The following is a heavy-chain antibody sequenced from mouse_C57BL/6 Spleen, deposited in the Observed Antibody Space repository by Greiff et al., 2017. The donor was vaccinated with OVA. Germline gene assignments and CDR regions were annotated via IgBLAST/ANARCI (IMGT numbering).Heavy chain of an antibody. J-gene: IGHJ4*01. CDR1: GYTFTDYN. V-gene: IGHV1-18*01. D-gene: IGHD2-3*01. Sequence: VQLQQSGPELVKPGASVKIPCKASGYTFTDYNMDWVKQSHGKSLEWIGDINPNNGGTIYNQKFKGKATLTVDKSSSTAYMELRSLTSEDTAVYYCARWVYDGYAMDYWGQGTSVTVSS. CDR3: ARWVYDGYAMDY. CDR2: INPNNGGT.